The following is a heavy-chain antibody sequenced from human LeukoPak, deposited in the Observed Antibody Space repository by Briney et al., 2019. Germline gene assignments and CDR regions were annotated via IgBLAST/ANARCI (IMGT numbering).Heavy chain of an antibody. CDR2: IRSKAYGGTT. CDR1: GFTFGDYA. Sequence: GGSLRLSCTASGFTFGDYAMSWVRQAPGKGLEWVGFIRSKAYGGTTEYAASVKGRFTISRDDSKSIAYLQMNSLKTEDTAVHYCTRARLWSGYYTPFGYWGQGTLVTVSS. J-gene: IGHJ4*02. V-gene: IGHV3-49*04. D-gene: IGHD3-3*01. CDR3: TRARLWSGYYTPFGY.